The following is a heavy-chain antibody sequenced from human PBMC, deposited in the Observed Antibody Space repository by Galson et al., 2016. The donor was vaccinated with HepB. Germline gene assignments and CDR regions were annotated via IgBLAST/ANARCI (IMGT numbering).Heavy chain of an antibody. Sequence: SETLSLTCTVSGDSVTIGTYWSWIRQPPGKRLQWIGYLYYSGSANYNPSLKSRVSMSVDTAKNQFSLKLRSVSAADTAIYYCARARPVESSGPLPDYWGQGTLVTVSS. J-gene: IGHJ4*02. D-gene: IGHD3-22*01. CDR1: GDSVTIGTY. CDR3: ARARPVESSGPLPDY. CDR2: LYYSGSA. V-gene: IGHV4-61*01.